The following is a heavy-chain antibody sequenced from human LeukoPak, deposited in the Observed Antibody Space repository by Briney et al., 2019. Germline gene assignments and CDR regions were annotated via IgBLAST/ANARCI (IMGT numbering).Heavy chain of an antibody. CDR1: RFSFSDYA. CDR3: ARDKQWLKCFDY. Sequence: GTSLRLSCAASRFSFSDYAMHWVRQAPGKELEWVAVISFDGSNIEYADSVQGRFTISRDNSKNTLYLQMYSLRPDDTAVYYCARDKQWLKCFDYWGQGTLVTVSS. J-gene: IGHJ4*02. V-gene: IGHV3-30*04. CDR2: ISFDGSNI. D-gene: IGHD6-19*01.